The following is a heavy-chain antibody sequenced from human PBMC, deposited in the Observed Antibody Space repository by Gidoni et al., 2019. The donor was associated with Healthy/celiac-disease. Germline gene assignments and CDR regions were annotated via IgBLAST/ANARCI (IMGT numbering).Heavy chain of an antibody. CDR3: ARDHRFSGDWYFDL. CDR1: GFPFSSYG. D-gene: IGHD3-10*01. CDR2: ISSSSSAI. V-gene: IGHV3-48*01. J-gene: IGHJ2*01. Sequence: EVQLVESGGGLVQPGGSLRLSCAASGFPFSSYGMNWVRQAPGKGLEYVSYISSSSSAIYYADSVKGRFTISRDNAKNSLYLQMNTLRAEDTAVYYCARDHRFSGDWYFDLWGRGTLVTVSS.